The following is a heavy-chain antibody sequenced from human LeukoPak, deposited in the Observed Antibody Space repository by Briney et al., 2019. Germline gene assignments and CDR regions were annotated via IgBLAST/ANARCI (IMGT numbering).Heavy chain of an antibody. CDR1: GFTFSSYW. V-gene: IGHV3-66*01. CDR2: IYSGGST. Sequence: GGSLRLSCAASGFTFSSYWMHWVRQAPGKGLEWVSVIYSGGSTYYPDSVKGRFTISRDNSKNTLFLQMNSLRAEDTAVYYCARDSSSWYRAYSYGMDVWGQGTTVTVSS. CDR3: ARDSSSWYRAYSYGMDV. J-gene: IGHJ6*02. D-gene: IGHD6-13*01.